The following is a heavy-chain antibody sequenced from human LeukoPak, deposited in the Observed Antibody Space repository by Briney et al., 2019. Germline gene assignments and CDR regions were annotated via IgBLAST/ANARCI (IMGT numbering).Heavy chain of an antibody. CDR1: GFTFSTYS. Sequence: GGSLRLSCAASGFTFSTYSMSWVRQSPGKGLEWVSAISAGGGGTYYADSVKGRFTISRDNSKNTLHLQINSLRAEDTAVYYCAKPRIVGSTTSLYFDYWGQGTLVTVSS. CDR2: ISAGGGGT. D-gene: IGHD1-26*01. J-gene: IGHJ4*02. CDR3: AKPRIVGSTTSLYFDY. V-gene: IGHV3-23*01.